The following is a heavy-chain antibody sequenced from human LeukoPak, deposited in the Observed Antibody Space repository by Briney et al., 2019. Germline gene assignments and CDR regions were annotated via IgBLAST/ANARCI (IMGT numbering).Heavy chain of an antibody. CDR3: ARGGTTVTPGLLWFDP. CDR2: INHSGTT. Sequence: SETLSLTCTVSGGSISSGGYHWTWIRQPPGKGLEWIGDINHSGTTNYNPSLKSRVTISVDTSKNQFSLKLSPVTAADTAVYYCARGGTTVTPGLLWFDPWGQGTLVTVSS. V-gene: IGHV4-61*08. CDR1: GGSISSGGYH. D-gene: IGHD4-17*01. J-gene: IGHJ5*02.